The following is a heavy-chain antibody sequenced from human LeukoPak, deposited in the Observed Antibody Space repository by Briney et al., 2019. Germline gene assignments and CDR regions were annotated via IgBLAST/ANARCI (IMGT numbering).Heavy chain of an antibody. V-gene: IGHV4-59*01. CDR2: IYYSGST. CDR3: ARGPWTTVTSFDY. D-gene: IGHD4-17*01. CDR1: GGSISSYY. J-gene: IGHJ4*02. Sequence: SETLSLTCTVSGGSISSYYWTWIRQPPGKGLEWIGYIYYSGSTNYNPSLKSRVTISVDTSKNQFSLKLSSVTAADTAVYYCARGPWTTVTSFDYWGQGTLVTVSS.